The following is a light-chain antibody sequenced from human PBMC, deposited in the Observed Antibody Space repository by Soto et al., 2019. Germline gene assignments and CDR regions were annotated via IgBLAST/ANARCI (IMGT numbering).Light chain of an antibody. CDR2: EVS. J-gene: IGLJ1*01. Sequence: QSALTQPASVSGSPGQSITISCTGTSSEVGSYNLVSWYQQQPGKAPKLMIYEVSKRPSGVSNRFSGSKSGNTASLTISGLQAEYEADYYCCSYAGSMGVFGNGTKLTVL. CDR1: SSEVGSYNL. CDR3: CSYAGSMGV. V-gene: IGLV2-23*02.